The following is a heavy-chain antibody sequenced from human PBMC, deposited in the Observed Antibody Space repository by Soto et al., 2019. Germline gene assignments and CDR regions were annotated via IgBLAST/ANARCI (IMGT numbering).Heavy chain of an antibody. D-gene: IGHD6-6*01. CDR1: GGSISSYY. J-gene: IGHJ6*03. V-gene: IGHV4-59*08. CDR3: ARLGYSSSSWNYYYYYMDV. CDR2: IYYSGST. Sequence: SETLSLTCTVSGGSISSYYWSWIRQPPGKGLEWIGYIYYSGSTNYNPSLKSRVTISVDTSKNQFSLKLNSVTAADTAVYYCARLGYSSSSWNYYYYYMDVWGKGTTVTVSS.